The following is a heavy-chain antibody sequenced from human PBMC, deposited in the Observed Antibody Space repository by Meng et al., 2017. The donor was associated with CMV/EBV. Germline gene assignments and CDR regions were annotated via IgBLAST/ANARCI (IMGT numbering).Heavy chain of an antibody. J-gene: IGHJ4*02. D-gene: IGHD3-10*01. CDR1: GGSISSNNYY. CDR2: IYYNGNT. Sequence: ESLKISCTVSGGSISSNNYYWGWLRQPPGKGLEWIATIYYNGNTYYSPSLKSRVTISLDTSKNQLSLKLNSVTAADTAVYYCATGLWFEEWGQGTLVTVSS. CDR3: ATGLWFEE. V-gene: IGHV4-39*07.